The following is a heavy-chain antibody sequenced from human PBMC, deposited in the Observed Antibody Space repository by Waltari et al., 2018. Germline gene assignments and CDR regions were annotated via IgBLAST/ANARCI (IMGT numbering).Heavy chain of an antibody. J-gene: IGHJ4*02. CDR3: ARVRDWTELDLDY. CDR1: GFTFSTHA. CDR2: IRDDGSYK. V-gene: IGHV3-30*04. Sequence: QVQLVESGGGVVQPGGSLRLSWPASGFTFSTHALSGVPQAPGKGLGWVAVIRDDGSYKYYADSVKGRFTISRDNSKNTLDLQMSSLRPEDTAVYYCARVRDWTELDLDYWGQGTLVTV. D-gene: IGHD1-1*01.